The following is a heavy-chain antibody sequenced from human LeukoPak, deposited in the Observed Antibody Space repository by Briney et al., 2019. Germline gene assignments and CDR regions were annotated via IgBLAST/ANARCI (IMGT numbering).Heavy chain of an antibody. CDR3: ARESARLYYYDSSGYYY. V-gene: IGHV1-18*01. J-gene: IGHJ4*02. CDR1: GYTFTSYG. D-gene: IGHD3-22*01. Sequence: ASVKVSCKASGYTFTSYGISWVRQAPGQGLEWMGWISAYNGNTNYAQKLQGRVTMTTDTYTRTASTWRRSLRSDDTAVYYCARESARLYYYDSSGYYYWGQGTLVTVSS. CDR2: ISAYNGNT.